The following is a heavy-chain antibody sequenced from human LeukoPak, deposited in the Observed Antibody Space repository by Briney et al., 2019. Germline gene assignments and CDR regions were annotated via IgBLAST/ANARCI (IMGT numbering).Heavy chain of an antibody. CDR3: ARRSMVRTVGYYYGMDV. V-gene: IGHV4-59*08. J-gene: IGHJ6*02. Sequence: IPSETLSLICTVSGDSISSDYWSWIRQPPGKGLEWIGYIYYSGSTSYNPSLKSRATISVDTSKKQFSLKLSSVTAADTAVYYCARRSMVRTVGYYYGMDVWGQGTTVTVSS. CDR1: GDSISSDY. D-gene: IGHD4/OR15-4a*01. CDR2: IYYSGST.